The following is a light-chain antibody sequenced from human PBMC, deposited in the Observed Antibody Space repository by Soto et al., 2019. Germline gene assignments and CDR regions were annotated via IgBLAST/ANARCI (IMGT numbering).Light chain of an antibody. Sequence: QSVLTQPPSVSGAPGQRVTISCTGSSSNIGAGYDVHWYQQLPGTAPKLLIYGNSNRPSGVPDRFSGSKSGTSASLAITGVHAEDEADYYCQSYDSSLSALVVFGGGTKLTVL. J-gene: IGLJ2*01. CDR3: QSYDSSLSALVV. CDR2: GNS. CDR1: SSNIGAGYD. V-gene: IGLV1-40*01.